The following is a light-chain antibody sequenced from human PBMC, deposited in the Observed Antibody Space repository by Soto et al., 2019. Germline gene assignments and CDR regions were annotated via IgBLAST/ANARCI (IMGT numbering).Light chain of an antibody. CDR1: SGAVSTSYY. Sequence: QTVVTQEPSFSVSPGRTVTLTCGWSSGAVSTSYYPSWYQLTPGQAPRTLIYSTNTRSSGVPNRFSGSILENKAALTITGAQADDDSDYYCVLYMGTGISVFGGGTTLTVL. CDR3: VLYMGTGISV. V-gene: IGLV8-61*01. CDR2: STN. J-gene: IGLJ3*02.